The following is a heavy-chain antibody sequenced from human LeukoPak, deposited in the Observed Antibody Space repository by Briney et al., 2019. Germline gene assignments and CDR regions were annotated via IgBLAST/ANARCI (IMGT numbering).Heavy chain of an antibody. D-gene: IGHD3-10*01. CDR2: ITGNSNYI. CDR3: ARDRVSGSGSIDY. V-gene: IGHV3-21*01. Sequence: GGSLRLSCAASGFTFSIYSISWVRQAPGKGLEWVSFITGNSNYIYYADSVKGRFTISRDNAKNSLYLQMNSLRVEDTAVYYCARDRVSGSGSIDYWGQGTLVTVSS. CDR1: GFTFSIYS. J-gene: IGHJ4*02.